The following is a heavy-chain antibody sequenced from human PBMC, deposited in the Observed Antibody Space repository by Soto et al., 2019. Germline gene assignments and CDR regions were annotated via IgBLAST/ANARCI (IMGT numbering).Heavy chain of an antibody. CDR1: GGSISSYY. V-gene: IGHV4-59*01. Sequence: SETLSLTCTVSGGSISSYYWSWIRQPPGKGLEWIGYIYYSGSTNYNPSLKSRVTISVDTSKNQFSLKLSSVTAADTAVYYCARVRYSSTWGRFDPWGQGTLVTVSS. CDR2: IYYSGST. CDR3: ARVRYSSTWGRFDP. D-gene: IGHD6-13*01. J-gene: IGHJ5*02.